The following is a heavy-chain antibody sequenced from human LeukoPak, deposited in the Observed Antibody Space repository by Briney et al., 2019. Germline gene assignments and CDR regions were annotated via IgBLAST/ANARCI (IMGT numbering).Heavy chain of an antibody. D-gene: IGHD2-21*01. CDR2: IYYSGAT. V-gene: IGHV4-39*01. J-gene: IGHJ5*02. Sequence: SETLSLTCTVSGGSISSGIYYWGWIRQTPGKGLEWIVTIYYSGATYYNPSLKSRVTISVDTSKNQFSLKVSSVIAADTALYYCARHIWQSTARPWFDPWGQGTLVTVSS. CDR3: ARHIWQSTARPWFDP. CDR1: GGSISSGIYY.